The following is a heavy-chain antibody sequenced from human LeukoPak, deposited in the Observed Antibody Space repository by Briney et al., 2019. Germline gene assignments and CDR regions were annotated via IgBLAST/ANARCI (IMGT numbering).Heavy chain of an antibody. J-gene: IGHJ4*02. Sequence: GGSWRPSWQASGSTFSINYMTWVRQVPGRGLEWVSVIYGGGGTYYADSVKGRFTISRDSSKSTVYLQMNSLRAEDTALYYCAREHVTGWFDYWGQGTLVTVSS. CDR1: GSTFSINY. D-gene: IGHD6-19*01. CDR3: AREHVTGWFDY. CDR2: IYGGGGT. V-gene: IGHV3-66*02.